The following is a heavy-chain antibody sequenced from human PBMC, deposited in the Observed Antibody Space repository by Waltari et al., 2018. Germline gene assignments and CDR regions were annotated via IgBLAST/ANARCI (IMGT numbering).Heavy chain of an antibody. V-gene: IGHV4-59*11. Sequence: QVQLQESGPGLVKPSETLSLTCTVSGGSISSHYWSWIRQPPGKGLEWIGYIYYSGSTNDNPSLKSRVTMSVDTSKNQFSLKLSSVTAADTAVYYCARARGYGYQTYFDYWGQGTLVTVSS. CDR1: GGSISSHY. CDR2: IYYSGST. J-gene: IGHJ4*02. CDR3: ARARGYGYQTYFDY. D-gene: IGHD4-17*01.